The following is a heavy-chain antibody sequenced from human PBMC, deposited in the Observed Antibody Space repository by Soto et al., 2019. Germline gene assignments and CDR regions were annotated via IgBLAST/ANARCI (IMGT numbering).Heavy chain of an antibody. CDR1: GYTFTSYD. D-gene: IGHD2-21*01. J-gene: IGHJ6*02. V-gene: IGHV1-8*01. CDR2: MNPNSGNT. Sequence: ASVKVSCKASGYTFTSYDINWVRQATGQGLEWMGWMNPNSGNTGYAQKFQGRVTMTRNASISTAYMELSSLRSEDTAVYYCARVASYYYYYGMDVWGQGTTVTVSS. CDR3: ARVASYYYYYGMDV.